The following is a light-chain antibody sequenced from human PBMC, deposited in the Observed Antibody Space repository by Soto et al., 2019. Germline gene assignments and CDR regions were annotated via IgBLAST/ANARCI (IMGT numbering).Light chain of an antibody. Sequence: EIVLTQSPATLSLSPGERATLSCRASQSVSTYLAWYQQKPGQAPRLLIYDASNSATGIPARFSGSGSGTDFTLTITGLVPEDFAVYYCQQRSDWPRTFGQGTKVEIK. CDR2: DAS. CDR3: QQRSDWPRT. J-gene: IGKJ1*01. V-gene: IGKV3-11*01. CDR1: QSVSTY.